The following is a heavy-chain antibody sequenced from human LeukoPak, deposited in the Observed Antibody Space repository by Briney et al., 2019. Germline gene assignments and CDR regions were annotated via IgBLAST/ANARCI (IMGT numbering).Heavy chain of an antibody. CDR3: ARGGRRITMIVVVDTRGPYFDY. J-gene: IGHJ4*02. CDR1: GGSFSGYY. Sequence: SETLSLTCAVYGGSFSGYYWSWIRQPPGKGLEWIGEINHSGSTNYNPSLKSRVTISVDTSKNQFSLKLSSVTDADTAVYYCARGGRRITMIVVVDTRGPYFDYWGQGTLVTVSS. CDR2: INHSGST. D-gene: IGHD3-22*01. V-gene: IGHV4-34*01.